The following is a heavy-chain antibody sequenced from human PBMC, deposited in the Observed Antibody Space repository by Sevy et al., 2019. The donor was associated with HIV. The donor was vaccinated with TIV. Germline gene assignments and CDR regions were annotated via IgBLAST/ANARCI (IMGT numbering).Heavy chain of an antibody. CDR3: AKGSPSGIAAAGPSFDY. D-gene: IGHD6-13*01. CDR2: ISWDGGST. J-gene: IGHJ4*02. Sequence: LSLTCAASGFTFDDYTMHWVRQAPGKGLEWVSLISWDGGSTYYADSVKGRFTISRDNSKNSLYLQMNSLRTEDTALYYCAKGSPSGIAAAGPSFDYWGQGTLVTVSS. CDR1: GFTFDDYT. V-gene: IGHV3-43*01.